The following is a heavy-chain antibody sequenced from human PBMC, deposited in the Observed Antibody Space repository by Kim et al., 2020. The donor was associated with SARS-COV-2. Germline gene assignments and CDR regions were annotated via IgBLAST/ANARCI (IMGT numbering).Heavy chain of an antibody. V-gene: IGHV4-34*01. CDR1: GGSFSGYY. D-gene: IGHD2-2*01. CDR3: ARGKENIVVVPAATNFFEISSSESYNWFDP. CDR2: INHSGST. J-gene: IGHJ5*02. Sequence: SETLSLTCAVYGGSFSGYYWSWIRQPPGKGLEWIGEINHSGSTNYNPSLKSRVTISVDTSKNQFSLKLSSVTAADTAVYYCARGKENIVVVPAATNFFEISSSESYNWFDPWGQGTLVTVSS.